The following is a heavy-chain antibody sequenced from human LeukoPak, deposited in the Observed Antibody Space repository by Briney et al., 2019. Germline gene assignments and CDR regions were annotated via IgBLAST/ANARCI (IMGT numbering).Heavy chain of an antibody. CDR3: ARDVLAVTGMGVALDY. V-gene: IGHV3-13*01. CDR1: GFTFSSYD. J-gene: IGHJ4*02. Sequence: GGSLRLSCAGSGFTFSSYDMHWVRQATGKGLEWVSAIGTAGDTYYPGSVKGRFTISRDNAKNSLYLQMNSLRAEDTAVYYCARDVLAVTGMGVALDYWGQGTLVTVSS. CDR2: IGTAGDT. D-gene: IGHD6-19*01.